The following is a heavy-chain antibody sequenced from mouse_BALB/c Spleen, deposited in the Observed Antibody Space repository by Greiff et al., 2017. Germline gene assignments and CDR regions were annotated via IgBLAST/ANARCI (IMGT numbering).Heavy chain of an antibody. Sequence: QVQLQQPGAELVKPGASVKLSCKASGYTFTSYWMHWVKQRPGQGLEWIGEINPSNGRTNYNEKFKSKATLTVDKSSSTAYMQLSSLTSEDSAVYYCARYDYDLGDDWGQGTTLTVSS. D-gene: IGHD2-4*01. V-gene: IGHV1S81*02. CDR2: INPSNGRT. CDR1: GYTFTSYW. CDR3: ARYDYDLGDD. J-gene: IGHJ2*01.